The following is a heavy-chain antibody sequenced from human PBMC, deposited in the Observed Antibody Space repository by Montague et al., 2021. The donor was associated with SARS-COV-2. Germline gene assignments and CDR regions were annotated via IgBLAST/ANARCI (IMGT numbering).Heavy chain of an antibody. J-gene: IGHJ4*02. CDR1: GGSISSYY. Sequence: SETLSLTCTVSGGSISSYYWSWIRQPPGKGLEWIGYIYYSGSTNYNPSLKSRVTISVDTSKNQFSLKLSSVTAADTAVYYCARCFDYWGQGTLVTVSS. V-gene: IGHV4-59*01. CDR3: ARCFDY. CDR2: IYYSGST.